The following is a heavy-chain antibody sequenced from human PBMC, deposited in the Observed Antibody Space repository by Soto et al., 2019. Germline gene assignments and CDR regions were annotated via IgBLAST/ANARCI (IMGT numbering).Heavy chain of an antibody. Sequence: QVHLVESGGGVVQPGRSLRLSCEASGFTFSAFGMHWVRQAPGKGLEWVAIISYDGILKYYADSVKGRFTISRDTSKSAMYLQMNSPRPEDTAVYYCAKDFKISGGHYGSLNYYYGMDVWGQGTTVTVSS. CDR2: ISYDGILK. J-gene: IGHJ6*02. CDR1: GFTFSAFG. D-gene: IGHD3-10*01. V-gene: IGHV3-30*18. CDR3: AKDFKISGGHYGSLNYYYGMDV.